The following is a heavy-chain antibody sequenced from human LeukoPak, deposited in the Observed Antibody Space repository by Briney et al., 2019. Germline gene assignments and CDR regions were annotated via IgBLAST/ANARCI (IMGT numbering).Heavy chain of an antibody. CDR2: IIPIFGTA. V-gene: IGHV1-69*13. J-gene: IGHJ4*02. D-gene: IGHD6-13*01. CDR1: GGTFSSYA. Sequence: GASVKVSCKASGGTFSSYAISWVRQAPGQGLEWMGGIIPIFGTANYAQKFQGRVTITADESTSTAYMELSSLRSEDTAVYYCARDSLAYSSSWYYFDYWGQGTLVTVSS. CDR3: ARDSLAYSSSWYYFDY.